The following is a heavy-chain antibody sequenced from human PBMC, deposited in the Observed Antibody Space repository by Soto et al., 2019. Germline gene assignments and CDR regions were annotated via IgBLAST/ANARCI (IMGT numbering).Heavy chain of an antibody. Sequence: QVQLVQSGAEVKKPGASVKVSCKASGYSLTSYGISWVRQAPGQGLEWMGWINTYNGYTNYARNLQGRLTMTRDTSTNTAYMELGSLRSDDTAVYYCARYCSGAGCHNGVPDYWGQGSLVTVSS. D-gene: IGHD2-15*01. CDR1: GYSLTSYG. J-gene: IGHJ4*02. CDR3: ARYCSGAGCHNGVPDY. V-gene: IGHV1-18*01. CDR2: INTYNGYT.